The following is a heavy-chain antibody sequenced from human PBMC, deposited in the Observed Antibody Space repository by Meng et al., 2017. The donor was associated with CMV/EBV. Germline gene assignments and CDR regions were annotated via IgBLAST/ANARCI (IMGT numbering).Heavy chain of an antibody. CDR2: IYYSGST. CDR1: GGSISSYY. J-gene: IGHJ6*02. V-gene: IGHV4-59*01. D-gene: IGHD4-11*01. CDR3: ARGGTTVTSRRNERTSFYYYYGMDV. Sequence: SETLSLTCTVSGGSISSYYWSWIRQPPGKGLEWIGYIYYSGSTNYNPSLKSRVTISVDTSKNQFSLKLSSVTAADTAVYYCARGGTTVTSRRNERTSFYYYYGMDVWGQGTTVTVSS.